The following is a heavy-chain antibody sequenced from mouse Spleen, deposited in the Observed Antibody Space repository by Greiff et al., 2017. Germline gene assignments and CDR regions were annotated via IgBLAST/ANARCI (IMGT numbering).Heavy chain of an antibody. V-gene: IGHV14-4*01. CDR2: IDPENGDT. J-gene: IGHJ3*01. CDR1: GFNIKDDY. Sequence: DVKLVESGAELVRPGASVKLSCTASGFNIKDDYMHWVKQRPEQGLEWIGWIDPENGDTEYASKFQGKATITADTSSNTAYLQLSSLTSEDTAVYYCTTGRRAYWGQGTLVTVSA. CDR3: TTGRRAY.